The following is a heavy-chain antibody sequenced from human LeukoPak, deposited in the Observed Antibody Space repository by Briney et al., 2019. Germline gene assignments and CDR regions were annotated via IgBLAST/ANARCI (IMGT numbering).Heavy chain of an antibody. Sequence: GGSLRLSCAASGFTFSAFGMHWVRQAPGKGLEWVAVIWFDGSNKYYADSVKGRFTISRDNSMHTLYLQMNSFRAEDTAVYYCARDSAGYYDGSGAFDYWGQGTLVTVSS. V-gene: IGHV3-33*01. J-gene: IGHJ4*02. D-gene: IGHD3-22*01. CDR2: IWFDGSNK. CDR3: ARDSAGYYDGSGAFDY. CDR1: GFTFSAFG.